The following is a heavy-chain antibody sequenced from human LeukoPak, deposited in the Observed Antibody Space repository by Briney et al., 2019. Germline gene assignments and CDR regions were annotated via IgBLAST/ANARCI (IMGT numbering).Heavy chain of an antibody. D-gene: IGHD5-24*01. CDR1: GYSFTTYW. V-gene: IGHV5-51*01. J-gene: IGHJ4*02. Sequence: GESLKISCKGSGYSFTTYWIGWVRQMPGKGLEWVGIIYPADSDTRYSPSFQGQATISADKSISTAYLQWSGLKASDTAMYYCARRDGYNDFDYWGQGTLVTVSS. CDR3: ARRDGYNDFDY. CDR2: IYPADSDT.